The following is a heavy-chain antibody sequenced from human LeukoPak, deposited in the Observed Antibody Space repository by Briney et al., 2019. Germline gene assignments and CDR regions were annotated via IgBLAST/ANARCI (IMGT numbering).Heavy chain of an antibody. V-gene: IGHV4-39*07. D-gene: IGHD1-26*01. Sequence: SETLSLTCSVSGGSISLSYYYWGWIRQPPGKALEWIGSVYYSGTTSYNPSLKSRVTISVDMSKNQFSLKLTSVTAADTAVYYCARNLVGAPRYFDFWGQGTLVTVSS. CDR1: GGSISLSYYY. CDR2: VYYSGTT. J-gene: IGHJ4*02. CDR3: ARNLVGAPRYFDF.